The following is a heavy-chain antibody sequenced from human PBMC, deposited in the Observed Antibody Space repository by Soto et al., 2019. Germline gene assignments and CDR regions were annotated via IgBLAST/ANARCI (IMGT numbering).Heavy chain of an antibody. CDR1: GFTFSPYA. CDR3: AKDTLSGSYNRRFDD. CDR2: ISGNGAYT. Sequence: EVQLLESGGVLVQPGGSLRLSCAASGFTFSPYAMTWVRQAPGKGLEWVSTISGNGAYTFYADSVKGRFTISRDNSESSLYQQMNSLRVDDTAVYYCAKDTLSGSYNRRFDDWGQGTLVTVSS. V-gene: IGHV3-23*01. D-gene: IGHD3-10*01. J-gene: IGHJ4*02.